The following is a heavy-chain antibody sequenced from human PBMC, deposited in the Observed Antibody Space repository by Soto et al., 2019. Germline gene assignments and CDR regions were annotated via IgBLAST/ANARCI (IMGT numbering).Heavy chain of an antibody. CDR1: GFTFSDYY. V-gene: IGHV3-11*01. CDR3: ARLGSSGWQGYFDY. Sequence: QVQLVESGGGLVKPGGSLRLSCAASGFTFSDYYMSWIRQAPGKGLEWVSYINRSGSTIYYADFVKGRFTISRDNAKNYLYLQMNSLRGEDTAMYYCARLGSSGWQGYFDYWGQGTLVTVSS. D-gene: IGHD6-19*01. J-gene: IGHJ4*02. CDR2: INRSGSTI.